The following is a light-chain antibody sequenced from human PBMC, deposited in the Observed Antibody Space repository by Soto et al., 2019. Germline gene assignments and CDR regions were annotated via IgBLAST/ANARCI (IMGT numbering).Light chain of an antibody. CDR3: QHYDSLPM. Sequence: DIQMTQSPSTLSASVGDRVTITCRASQSISSWLAWYQQKPGEAPKLLIYKASSLQSGVPSRFSGSGSGTEFTLTISSLQPGDFATYYCQHYDSLPMFGQGTKVEIK. CDR1: QSISSW. J-gene: IGKJ1*01. V-gene: IGKV1-5*03. CDR2: KAS.